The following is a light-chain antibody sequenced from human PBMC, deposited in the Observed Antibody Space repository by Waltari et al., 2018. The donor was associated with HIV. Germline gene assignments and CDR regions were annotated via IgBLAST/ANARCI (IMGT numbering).Light chain of an antibody. CDR1: QSVSTR. V-gene: IGKV1-5*03. J-gene: IGKJ2*01. CDR3: QQYYSCCT. Sequence: DIQMTQSPSTLSASVGDRVTITCRASQSVSTRLAWYQQKPGKAPHLLIYKASDLEGWVPSRFSGSGSGTEFTLTISSLQPDDFATYYCQQYYSCCTFGQGTKLEIK. CDR2: KAS.